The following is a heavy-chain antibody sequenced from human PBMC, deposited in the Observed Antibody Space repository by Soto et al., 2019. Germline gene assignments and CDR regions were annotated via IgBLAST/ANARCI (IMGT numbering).Heavy chain of an antibody. CDR3: AREGSSSWSGDYGMDV. CDR1: GGSMRRYY. J-gene: IGHJ6*02. CDR2: IYWSGST. V-gene: IGHV4-59*01. D-gene: IGHD6-13*01. Sequence: SETLSLTCTVSGGSMRRYYWSWIRQPPGKGLKWIGYIYWSGSTNYNPSLKSRVTMSVDTSNNQFSLNLNSVTAADTAVYYCAREGSSSWSGDYGMDVWGQGTTVTVSS.